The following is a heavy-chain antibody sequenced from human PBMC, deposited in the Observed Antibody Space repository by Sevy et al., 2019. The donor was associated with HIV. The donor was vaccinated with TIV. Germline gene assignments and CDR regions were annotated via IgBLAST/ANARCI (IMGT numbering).Heavy chain of an antibody. CDR1: GFTFSSYA. Sequence: GGSLRLSCAASGFTFSSYAMSWVRQAPGKGLEWVSAISGIGGSTYYEDSVTGQFTISRDTSKDTRYLQMNSLRAKDTAVYYCARDRYKPSVEYDNYYDYYMDVWGKGTTVTVAS. V-gene: IGHV3-23*01. CDR3: ARDRYKPSVEYDNYYDYYMDV. CDR2: ISGIGGST. J-gene: IGHJ6*03. D-gene: IGHD2-8*02.